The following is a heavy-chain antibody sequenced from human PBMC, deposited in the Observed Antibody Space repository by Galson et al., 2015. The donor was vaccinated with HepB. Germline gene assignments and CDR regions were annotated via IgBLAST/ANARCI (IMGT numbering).Heavy chain of an antibody. V-gene: IGHV3-13*04. Sequence: SLRLSCAASGFTFSSYDMHWVRQATGKGLEWVSAIGTAGDTYYPGSVKGRFTISRENAKNSLYLQMNSLRAGDTAVYYCARGGIAVAGDAFDIWGQGTMVTVSS. CDR2: IGTAGDT. D-gene: IGHD6-19*01. CDR1: GFTFSSYD. CDR3: ARGGIAVAGDAFDI. J-gene: IGHJ3*02.